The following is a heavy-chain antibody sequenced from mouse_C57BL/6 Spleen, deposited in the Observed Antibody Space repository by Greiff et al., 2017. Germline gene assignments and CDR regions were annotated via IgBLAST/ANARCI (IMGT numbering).Heavy chain of an antibody. J-gene: IGHJ2*01. V-gene: IGHV5-6*01. CDR2: ISSGGSYT. Sequence: DVHLVEYGGDLVKPGGSLKLSCAASGFTFSSYGMSCVRQTPDKRLEWVATISSGGSYTYSPDSVKGRFTISRDNAKNTLYLQMSSLKSEDTAMYYCARQGVSYYFDYGGQGTTLTVSS. CDR1: GFTFSSYG. CDR3: ARQGVSYYFDY.